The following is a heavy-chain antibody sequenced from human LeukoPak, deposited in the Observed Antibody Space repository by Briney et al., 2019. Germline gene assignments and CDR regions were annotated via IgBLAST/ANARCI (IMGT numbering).Heavy chain of an antibody. CDR1: GFTFSSYW. CDR2: IKQDGSEK. D-gene: IGHD2-2*02. J-gene: IGHJ4*02. V-gene: IGHV3-7*01. CDR3: ARDQSYCSSTSCHKDYFDY. Sequence: GGSLRLSCVASGFTFSSYWMTWVRQAPGKGLEWVANIKQDGSEKYYVDSVKGRFTISRDNARDSVYLQMNSLRAEDTAVYYCARDQSYCSSTSCHKDYFDYWGQGTLVTVSS.